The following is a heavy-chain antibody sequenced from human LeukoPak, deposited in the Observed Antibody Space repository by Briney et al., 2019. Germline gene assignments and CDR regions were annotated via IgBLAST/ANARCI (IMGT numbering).Heavy chain of an antibody. CDR1: GFTFDDYG. CDR2: INWNGGST. V-gene: IGHV3-20*04. CDR3: ASTIFGGFDP. Sequence: AGGSLRLSCAASGFTFDDYGMNWVRHAPGKGLEWVSGINWNGGSTGYADSVKGRFTISRDNAKNSLYLQMNSLRAEDTALYYCASTIFGGFDPWGQGTLVTVSS. J-gene: IGHJ5*02. D-gene: IGHD3-3*01.